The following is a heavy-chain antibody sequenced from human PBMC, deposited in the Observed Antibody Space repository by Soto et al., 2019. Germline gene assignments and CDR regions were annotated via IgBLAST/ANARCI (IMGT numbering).Heavy chain of an antibody. Sequence: PSETLSLTCSVYGGCFSGYYSSWIRQPPGKGLEWIGEINHSGSTNYNPSLKSRVTISVDTSKNQFSLKLSSVTAADTAVYYCASAPRPGIEYCGGDWYSNYFDYWGQGTLVTVSS. CDR1: GGCFSGYY. CDR2: INHSGST. CDR3: ASAPRPGIEYCGGDWYSNYFDY. J-gene: IGHJ4*02. V-gene: IGHV4-34*01. D-gene: IGHD2-21*02.